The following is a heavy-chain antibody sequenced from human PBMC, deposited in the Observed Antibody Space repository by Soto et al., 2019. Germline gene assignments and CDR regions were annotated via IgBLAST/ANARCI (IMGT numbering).Heavy chain of an antibody. D-gene: IGHD5-18*01. CDR3: AICDSGYSYVYPY. CDR2: IGGDGRNL. CDR1: GFTFGNYW. J-gene: IGHJ4*01. Sequence: EVQLEESGGGLVQPGGSLRLSCAASGFTFGNYWMHWVRQAPGKGLEWVSRIGGDGRNLNYADSVKGRFTISRDNAENTLYLQMNSLRAEDTAVYYCAICDSGYSYVYPYWGHGTLVTVSS. V-gene: IGHV3-74*01.